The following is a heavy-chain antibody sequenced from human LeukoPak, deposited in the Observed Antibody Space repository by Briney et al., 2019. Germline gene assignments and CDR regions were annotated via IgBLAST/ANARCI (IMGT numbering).Heavy chain of an antibody. J-gene: IGHJ4*02. CDR1: GYTFTIYG. CDR3: ARTYDYVWGSYRYTPYYFDY. D-gene: IGHD3-16*02. CDR2: ISAYNGNT. Sequence: ASVKVSCKASGYTFTIYGISWVRQAPGQGLEWMGWISAYNGNTNYAQKLQGRVTMTTDTSTSTAYMELRSLRSDDTAVYYCARTYDYVWGSYRYTPYYFDYWGQGTLVTVSS. V-gene: IGHV1-18*01.